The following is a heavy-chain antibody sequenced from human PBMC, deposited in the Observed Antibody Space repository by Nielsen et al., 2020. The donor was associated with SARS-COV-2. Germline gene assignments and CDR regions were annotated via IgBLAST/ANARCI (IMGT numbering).Heavy chain of an antibody. CDR2: ISSSSSYI. D-gene: IGHD2-2*01. V-gene: IGHV3-21*01. Sequence: WLRQPPGKGLEWVSSISSSSSYIYYADSVKGRFTISRDNAKNSLYLQMNSLRAEDTAVYYCARDDGIGYCSSTSCRPGVYYYYYGMDVWGQGTTVTVSS. J-gene: IGHJ6*02. CDR3: ARDDGIGYCSSTSCRPGVYYYYYGMDV.